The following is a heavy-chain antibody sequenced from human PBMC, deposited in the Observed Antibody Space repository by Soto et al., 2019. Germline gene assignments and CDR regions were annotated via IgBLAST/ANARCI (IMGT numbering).Heavy chain of an antibody. CDR2: IIPIFGTA. J-gene: IGHJ6*02. CDR1: GGTFSSYA. D-gene: IGHD3-9*01. V-gene: IGHV1-69*13. Sequence: ASVKVSCKASGGTFSSYAISWVRQAPGQGLEWMGGIIPIFGTANYAQKFQGRVTSTADESTGTAYMELSSLRSEDTAVYYCARAGAEYYDILTDYYYGMDVWGQGTTVTVSS. CDR3: ARAGAEYYDILTDYYYGMDV.